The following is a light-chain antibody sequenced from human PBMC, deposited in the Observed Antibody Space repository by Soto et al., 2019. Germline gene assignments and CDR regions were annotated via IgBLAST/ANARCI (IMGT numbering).Light chain of an antibody. V-gene: IGKV1-13*02. CDR2: DAS. Sequence: AIQVTQSPSSLSASVRERVTITCRTSQGIGSALVWYQQKPGRAPKLLIFDASILEGGVPSRFSGSGYGTNFTLTIGSLQPEDFGTYYGQQFDSTPLTFGGGTKVE. CDR1: QGIGSA. CDR3: QQFDSTPLT. J-gene: IGKJ4*01.